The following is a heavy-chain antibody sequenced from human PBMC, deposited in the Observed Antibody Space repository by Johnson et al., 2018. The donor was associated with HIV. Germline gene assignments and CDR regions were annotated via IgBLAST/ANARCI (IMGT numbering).Heavy chain of an antibody. CDR2: ISWNSGSI. V-gene: IGHV3-9*01. CDR1: GFTFDDYA. CDR3: AKGVGATTNDAFDS. J-gene: IGHJ3*02. Sequence: VQLVESGGGVVRPGGSLRLSCAASGFTFDDYAMHWVRQAPGKGLEWVSGISWNSGSIGYADSVKGRFTISRDNAKNSLYLQMNSLRAEDTALYYCAKGVGATTNDAFDSWGQWTMVTVSS. D-gene: IGHD1-26*01.